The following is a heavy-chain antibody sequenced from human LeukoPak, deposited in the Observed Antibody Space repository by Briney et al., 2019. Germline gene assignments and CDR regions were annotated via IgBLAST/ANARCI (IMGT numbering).Heavy chain of an antibody. CDR2: ISAYNGNT. CDR1: GYTFTSYG. J-gene: IGHJ4*02. V-gene: IGHV1-18*01. Sequence: ASVKVSCKASGYTFTSYGISWVRQAPGQGLEWMGWISAYNGNTNYAQKLQGRVTMTTDTSTSTAYMELSSLRSEDTAVYYCARDLGYYDSSGYLHLGYWGQGTLVTVSS. D-gene: IGHD3-22*01. CDR3: ARDLGYYDSSGYLHLGY.